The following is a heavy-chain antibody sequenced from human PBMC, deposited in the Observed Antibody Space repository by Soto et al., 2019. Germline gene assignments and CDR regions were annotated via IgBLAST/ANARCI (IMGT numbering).Heavy chain of an antibody. Sequence: EVQLLESGGGLVQPGGSLRLSCAASGFTFSSYAMSWVRQAPGKGLEWVSATSGSGTITYYADSVKGRFTISRDNSKITLYLQMNSVRAEDTAVYYCAKDRGAAGGAFDIWGQGTMVTVSS. CDR3: AKDRGAAGGAFDI. J-gene: IGHJ3*02. CDR1: GFTFSSYA. D-gene: IGHD1-26*01. V-gene: IGHV3-23*01. CDR2: TSGSGTIT.